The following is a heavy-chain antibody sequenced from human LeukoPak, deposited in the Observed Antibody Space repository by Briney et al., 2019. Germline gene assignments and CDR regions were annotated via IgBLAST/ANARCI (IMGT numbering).Heavy chain of an antibody. CDR2: ISGSGGST. Sequence: GGSLRLSCAASGFTFSSYAMSWVRQAPGKGLEWVSAISGSGGSTYYADSVKGRFTISRDNSKNTLYLQMNSLRAKATAASYCVMDLPYILTGYYPSTLFDYWGQGTLVTVSS. D-gene: IGHD3-9*01. CDR1: GFTFSSYA. V-gene: IGHV3-23*01. CDR3: VMDLPYILTGYYPSTLFDY. J-gene: IGHJ4*02.